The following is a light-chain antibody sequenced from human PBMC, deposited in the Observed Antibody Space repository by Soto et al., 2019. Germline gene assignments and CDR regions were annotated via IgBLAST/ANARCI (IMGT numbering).Light chain of an antibody. CDR1: SSNIVSNY. J-gene: IGLJ7*01. CDR2: RNN. CDR3: AAWDDSLSGPV. Sequence: QSVLTQPPSASGTPGQRVTISCSGSSSNIVSNYVYWYQQLPGTAPKLLIYRNNQRPSGVPDRFSGSKSGTSASLAISGLRSEDEADYYCAAWDDSLSGPVFGGGTQLTVL. V-gene: IGLV1-47*01.